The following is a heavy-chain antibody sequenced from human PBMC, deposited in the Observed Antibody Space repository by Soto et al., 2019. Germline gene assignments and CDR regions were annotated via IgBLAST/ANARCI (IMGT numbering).Heavy chain of an antibody. CDR1: GFTFSSYA. CDR2: ISYDGSNK. Sequence: QVQLVESGGGVVQPGRSLRLSCAASGFTFSSYAMHWVRQAPGKGLEWVAVISYDGSNKYYADSVKGRFTISRDNSKNTLYLQMNSLSAEDTAVYYCARAVTTGWFDPWGQGTLVTVSS. V-gene: IGHV3-30-3*01. D-gene: IGHD4-4*01. J-gene: IGHJ5*02. CDR3: ARAVTTGWFDP.